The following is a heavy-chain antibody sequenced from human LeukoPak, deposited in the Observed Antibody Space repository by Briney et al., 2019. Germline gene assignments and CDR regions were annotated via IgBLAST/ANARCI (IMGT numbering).Heavy chain of an antibody. D-gene: IGHD5-24*01. V-gene: IGHV3-21*01. J-gene: IGHJ2*01. CDR3: AREGRDGYNFYWYFDL. Sequence: PGGSLRLSCAASGFTFSSYSMNWVRQAPGRGLEWVSSISSSSSSYKYYADSVKGRFTISRDNAKKSLSLQMNSLRAEDTAVYYCAREGRDGYNFYWYFDLWGRGTLVTVSS. CDR2: ISSSSSSYK. CDR1: GFTFSSYS.